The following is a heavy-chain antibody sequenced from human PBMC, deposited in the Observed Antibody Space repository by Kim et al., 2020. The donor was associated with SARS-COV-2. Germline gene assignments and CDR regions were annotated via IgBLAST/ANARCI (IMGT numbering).Heavy chain of an antibody. CDR3: ERKREGMDV. J-gene: IGHJ6*03. CDR2: NGNT. Sequence: NGNTNYPQKVRDRATITRDTSARTAYMELSSLSSEDTGVYYCERKREGMDVWGKGTTVTVSS. V-gene: IGHV1-3*01.